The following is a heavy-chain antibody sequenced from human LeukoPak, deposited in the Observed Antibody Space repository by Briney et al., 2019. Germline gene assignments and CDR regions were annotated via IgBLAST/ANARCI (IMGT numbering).Heavy chain of an antibody. V-gene: IGHV3-66*01. CDR3: ARTYFYYYGMDV. J-gene: IGHJ6*02. Sequence: AGGSLRLSCVVSGLTVTNNYMSWVRQAPGKGLEWVSVFYGANNTYYADSVKGRFTISRDNSKNTLYLQMNSLRAEDTAVYYCARTYFYYYGMDVWGQGTAVTVSS. D-gene: IGHD2/OR15-2a*01. CDR2: FYGANNT. CDR1: GLTVTNNY.